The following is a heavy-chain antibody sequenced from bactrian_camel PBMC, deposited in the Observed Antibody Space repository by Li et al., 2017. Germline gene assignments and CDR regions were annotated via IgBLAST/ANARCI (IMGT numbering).Heavy chain of an antibody. Sequence: HVQLVESGGNSAQAGGSLRLSCVVSGRTSVSRCMGWSRQAPGKEREGVAAVSPGGVSSVYANSVKGRITISQDDANNTVYLQMDSLKAEDTATYYCAATRGPLPVRLAFEEDRYNYWGQGTQVTVS. CDR1: GRTSVSRC. J-gene: IGHJ4*01. CDR3: AATRGPLPVRLAFEEDRYNY. V-gene: IGHV3-3*01. D-gene: IGHD1*01. CDR2: VSPGGVSS.